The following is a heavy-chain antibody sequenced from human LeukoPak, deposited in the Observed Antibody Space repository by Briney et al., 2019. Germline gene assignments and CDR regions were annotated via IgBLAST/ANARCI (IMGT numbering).Heavy chain of an antibody. D-gene: IGHD3-22*01. J-gene: IGHJ4*02. CDR1: GVSISSSSYY. V-gene: IGHV4-39*01. Sequence: SETLSLTCAVSGVSISSSSYYWGWSRHPPGKGLEWIGSIYYSGSTYYNPSLKSRVTISVDTSKTQFSLKLRSVTAADTAVYYCARLPKYYYDNSDYSGYYFDYWGQGTLVTVSS. CDR2: IYYSGST. CDR3: ARLPKYYYDNSDYSGYYFDY.